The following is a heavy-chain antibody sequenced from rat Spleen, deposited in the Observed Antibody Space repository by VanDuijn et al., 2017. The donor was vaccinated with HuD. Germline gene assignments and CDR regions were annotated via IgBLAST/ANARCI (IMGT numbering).Heavy chain of an antibody. V-gene: IGHV5-29*01. J-gene: IGHJ1*01. CDR2: ISSGGGGT. Sequence: EVQLVESGGGLVQPGRSLKVSCAASGFTFSDYGMAWVRQAPTKGLEWVASISSGGGGTYYPDSVKGRFTISRDDVRSTLYLQMDSLRSEDTASYYCTRAGFLRDWYFDFWGPGTMVTVSS. CDR3: TRAGFLRDWYFDF. CDR1: GFTFSDYG. D-gene: IGHD2-2*01.